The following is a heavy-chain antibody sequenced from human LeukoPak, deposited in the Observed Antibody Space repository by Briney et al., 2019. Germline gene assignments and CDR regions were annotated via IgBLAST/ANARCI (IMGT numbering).Heavy chain of an antibody. J-gene: IGHJ6*03. CDR1: GFTFSNYN. Sequence: GGSLRLSCAASGFTFSNYNMNWVRQASGKAMEWVSSITSSGTYIFYADSVKGRFTISRDNAKNSLYLQMDSLGPEDTAVYYCARDPYSGNYGNDYYYYMDVWGKGTTVTISS. CDR3: ARDPYSGNYGNDYYYYMDV. V-gene: IGHV3-21*01. CDR2: ITSSGTYI. D-gene: IGHD1-26*01.